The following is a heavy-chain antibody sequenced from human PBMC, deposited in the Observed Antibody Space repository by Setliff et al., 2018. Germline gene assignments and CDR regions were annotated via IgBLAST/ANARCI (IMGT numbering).Heavy chain of an antibody. V-gene: IGHV4-30-4*08. CDR3: TVYNTGLSKDHY. CDR2: IYYSGST. J-gene: IGHJ4*02. CDR1: GGSISSGDYY. D-gene: IGHD2-8*02. Sequence: LSLTCTVSGGSISSGDYYWSWIRQPPGKGLEWIGYIYYSGSTYYNPSLKSRVTISVDTSKNQFSLKLSSVTAADTALYYCTVYNTGLSKDHYWGQGTPVTVSS.